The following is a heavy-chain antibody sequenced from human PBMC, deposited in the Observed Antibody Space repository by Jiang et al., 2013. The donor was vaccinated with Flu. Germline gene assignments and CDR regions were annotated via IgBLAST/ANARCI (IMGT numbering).Heavy chain of an antibody. CDR1: GFTFSHYY. J-gene: IGHJ1*01. CDR3: ARAAATMVRGDFPH. D-gene: IGHD3-10*01. CDR2: IDSSSTYI. Sequence: QLVESGGGLVKPGGSLRLSCAASGFTFSHYYMNWVRQAPGKGLEWVSFIDSSSTYIYYADSVKGRFTISRDNAKNSLYLQMNSLRAEDTAVYYCARAAATMVRGDFPHWGQGTLVTVSS. V-gene: IGHV3-21*01.